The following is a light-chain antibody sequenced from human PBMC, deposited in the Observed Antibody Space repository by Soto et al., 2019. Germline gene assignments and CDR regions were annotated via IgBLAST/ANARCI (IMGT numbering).Light chain of an antibody. CDR1: RSVSTN. CDR3: QHYNKWPPWT. Sequence: EIVMTQSPGTLSVSPGESATLSCRASRSVSTNLAWYQQKPGQPPRLVIYNSLSRAAGVPARFSGSGSGTEFTLTISSLQSEDVAVYYCQHYNKWPPWTFGQGTKVDIK. CDR2: NSL. J-gene: IGKJ1*01. V-gene: IGKV3-15*01.